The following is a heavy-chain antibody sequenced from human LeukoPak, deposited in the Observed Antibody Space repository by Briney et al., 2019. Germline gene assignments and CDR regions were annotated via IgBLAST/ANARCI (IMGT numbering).Heavy chain of an antibody. CDR3: ARDPSSGWYLKGWFDP. V-gene: IGHV3-7*01. J-gene: IGHJ5*02. D-gene: IGHD6-19*01. CDR1: GFTFSSCW. CDR2: IKQDGTEK. Sequence: PGGSLRLSCAASGFTFSSCWMNWVRQAPGKGLEWVANIKQDGTEKYFVDSVKGRFTISRDNAKNSLYLQMNSLRAEDTAVYYCARDPSSGWYLKGWFDPWGQGTLVTVSS.